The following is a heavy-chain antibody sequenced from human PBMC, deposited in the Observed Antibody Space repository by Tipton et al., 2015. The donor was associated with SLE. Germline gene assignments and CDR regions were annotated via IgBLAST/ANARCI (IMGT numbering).Heavy chain of an antibody. CDR2: ISGDGGST. D-gene: IGHD4-23*01. Sequence: SLRLSCAASGFTFDDYAMHWVRQAPGKGLEWVSLISGDGGSTYYADSVKGRSTISRDNSKNSLYLQMNSLRAEDTAVYYCARDRGGNSHYFDYWGQGTLVTVSS. CDR1: GFTFDDYA. V-gene: IGHV3-43*02. CDR3: ARDRGGNSHYFDY. J-gene: IGHJ4*02.